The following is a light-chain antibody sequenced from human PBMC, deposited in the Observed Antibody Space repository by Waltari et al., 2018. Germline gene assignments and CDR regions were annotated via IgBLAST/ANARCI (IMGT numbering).Light chain of an antibody. J-gene: IGKJ1*01. CDR3: QQYNNYVAT. V-gene: IGKV1-5*03. Sequence: DIQMTQSPSTLSASIGDRVTITCRASQRITNLLAWYQQNAGKAPNLLIYKASTLESGVPSRFSVSGSGTEFTLTISSLQPDDFATYYCQQYNNYVATFGQGTKVEIK. CDR2: KAS. CDR1: QRITNL.